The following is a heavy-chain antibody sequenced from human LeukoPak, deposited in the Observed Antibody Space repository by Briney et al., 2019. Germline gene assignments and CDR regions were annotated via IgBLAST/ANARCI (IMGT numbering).Heavy chain of an antibody. CDR2: INTSGTT. CDR1: GGSISGGTYY. CDR3: ARGCRDGYSNYWYFDL. D-gene: IGHD5-24*01. J-gene: IGHJ2*01. Sequence: SETLSLTCTVSGGSISGGTYYWSWIRQPAGKALEWIGRINTSGTTNYDPSVKSRVTISVDTSKNQFSLNLSSVTAADTAVYYCARGCRDGYSNYWYFDLWGRGTLVTVSS. V-gene: IGHV4-61*02.